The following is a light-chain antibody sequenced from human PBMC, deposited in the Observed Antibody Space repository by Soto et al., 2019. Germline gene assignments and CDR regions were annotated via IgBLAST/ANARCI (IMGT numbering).Light chain of an antibody. CDR1: SSDVGSYNY. J-gene: IGLJ1*01. CDR2: EVN. Sequence: QSALTQPPSASGSPGQSVAISCTGTSSDVGSYNYVSWYQQHPGKAPKLMIYEVNKRPSGVPDRFSGSKSGNSASLTVSGLQAEYEADDYCSSYAGSSNVFGTATKATVL. CDR3: SSYAGSSNV. V-gene: IGLV2-8*01.